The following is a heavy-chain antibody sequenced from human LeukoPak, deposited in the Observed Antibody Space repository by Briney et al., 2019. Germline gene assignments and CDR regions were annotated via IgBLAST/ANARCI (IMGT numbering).Heavy chain of an antibody. D-gene: IGHD3-10*01. V-gene: IGHV3-21*04. CDR1: GFTFSSYS. Sequence: PGGSLRLSCAASGFTFSSYSMNWVRQAPGKGLEWVSSISSSSYIYYADSVKGRFTISRDNAKNSLYLQMNSLRAEDTAVYYCARVVPPTDYGSGSYFWDPYYFDYWGQGTLVTVSS. CDR3: ARVVPPTDYGSGSYFWDPYYFDY. CDR2: ISSSSYI. J-gene: IGHJ4*02.